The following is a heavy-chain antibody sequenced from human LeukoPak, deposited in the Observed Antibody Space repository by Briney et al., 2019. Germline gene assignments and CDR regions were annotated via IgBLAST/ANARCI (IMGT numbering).Heavy chain of an antibody. D-gene: IGHD3-10*01. J-gene: IGHJ4*02. CDR2: IYPGDSDT. Sequence: GASLKISCKGSGSSFTSYWIGWVRPLPGKGLEWMGIIYPGDSDTRYSPSFQGQVTISADKSISTAYLQWSSLKASDTAMYYCARRINYGSGSLFDYWGQGTLVTVSS. CDR1: GSSFTSYW. CDR3: ARRINYGSGSLFDY. V-gene: IGHV5-51*01.